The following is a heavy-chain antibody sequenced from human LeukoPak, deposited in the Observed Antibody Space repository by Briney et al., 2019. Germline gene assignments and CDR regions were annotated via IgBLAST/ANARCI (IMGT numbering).Heavy chain of an antibody. CDR1: GFTFSSYA. CDR2: ISGSGGST. CDR3: AEATAILYYYYGMDV. V-gene: IGHV3-23*01. Sequence: PGASLRLSCAASGFTFSSYAMSWVRQAPGKGLEWVSAISGSGGSTYYADSVKGRLTISRDNSKNTLYLQMNSLRAEDTAVYYCAEATAILYYYYGMDVWGQGTTVTVSS. J-gene: IGHJ6*02. D-gene: IGHD2-21*02.